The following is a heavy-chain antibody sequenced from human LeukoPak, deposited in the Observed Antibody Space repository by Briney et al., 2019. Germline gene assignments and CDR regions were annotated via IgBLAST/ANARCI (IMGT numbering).Heavy chain of an antibody. Sequence: EASVKVSCKASGYTFTGYYMHWVRQAPGQGLEWMGWINPNSGGTNYAQKFQGRVTMTRDTSISTAYMELSRLRSDDTAVYYCARVVVVPAAMRYYYYYMDVWGKGTTVTVSS. V-gene: IGHV1-2*02. J-gene: IGHJ6*03. CDR3: ARVVVVPAAMRYYYYYMDV. D-gene: IGHD2-2*01. CDR1: GYTFTGYY. CDR2: INPNSGGT.